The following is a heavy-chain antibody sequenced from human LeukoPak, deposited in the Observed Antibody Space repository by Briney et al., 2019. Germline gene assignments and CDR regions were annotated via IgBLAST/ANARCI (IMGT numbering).Heavy chain of an antibody. D-gene: IGHD2-21*02. CDR1: GFTVSSNY. V-gene: IGHV3-53*04. CDR3: ARARDCGGDCYSYAFDI. Sequence: PGGSRRLSCAASGFTVSSNYMSWVRQAPGKGLEWVSVIYSGGSTYYADSVKGRFTISRHNSKNTLYLQMNSLRAEDTAVYYCARARDCGGDCYSYAFDIWGQGTMVTASS. J-gene: IGHJ3*02. CDR2: IYSGGST.